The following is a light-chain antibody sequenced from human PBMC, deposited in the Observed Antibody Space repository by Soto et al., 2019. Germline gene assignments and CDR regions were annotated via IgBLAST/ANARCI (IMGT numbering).Light chain of an antibody. Sequence: DIQMTQSPSSLSASVGDRVTITCRASHDSTNYLAWYQQKPGKVPKLLIYAASTLQSGVPSRFSGSGSGTDFTLTISSLQPEDAATYFCQKCSGPPPFTFGPGTTVDIK. CDR1: HDSTNY. CDR2: AAS. CDR3: QKCSGPPPFT. J-gene: IGKJ3*01. V-gene: IGKV1-27*01.